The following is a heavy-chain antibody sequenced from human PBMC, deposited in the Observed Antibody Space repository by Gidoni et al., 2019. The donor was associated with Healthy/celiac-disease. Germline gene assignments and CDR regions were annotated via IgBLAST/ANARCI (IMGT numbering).Heavy chain of an antibody. J-gene: IGHJ4*02. CDR3: AKINRGYSYCYRDY. CDR2: SRASGGST. D-gene: IGHD5-18*01. V-gene: IGHV3-23*01. CDR1: GFTLSSNA. Sequence: EVQLLESGGGLVQPGGPLRLSCAASGFTLSSNAMSWVRPPPGQRLERVSASRASGGSTCYADSVKGRFTISRYHSKTQLLLQVNGLGSEDTVVYFCAKINRGYSYCYRDYWGQGTLVTVSS.